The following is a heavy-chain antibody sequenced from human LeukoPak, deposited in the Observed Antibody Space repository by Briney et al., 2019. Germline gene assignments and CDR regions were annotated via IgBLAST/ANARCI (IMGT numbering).Heavy chain of an antibody. D-gene: IGHD6-19*01. V-gene: IGHV4-59*01. CDR3: ARGERVAVAGGIIQVAFDI. Sequence: PSETLSLTCTVSGGSINSYYWRWIRQTPGKGLEWIGYIYYSGSTSYTPTLKSRVTISLDTSKNQFSLKLSFVTAADTAVYYCARGERVAVAGGIIQVAFDIWGQGTLVTVSS. CDR2: IYYSGST. CDR1: GGSINSYY. J-gene: IGHJ3*02.